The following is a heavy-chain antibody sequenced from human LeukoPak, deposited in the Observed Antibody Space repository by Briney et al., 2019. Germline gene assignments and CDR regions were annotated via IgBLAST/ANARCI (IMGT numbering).Heavy chain of an antibody. Sequence: PGGSLRLSCAASGFTFSSYTMSRVRQAPGEGQEWVSAISGSGGSTYYADSVNGRFTISRDNSKNTLYLQMNSLRAEDTAIYYCARTFYADSSLDYWGQGTLVTVSS. CDR2: ISGSGGST. CDR1: GFTFSSYT. CDR3: ARTFYADSSLDY. V-gene: IGHV3-23*01. J-gene: IGHJ4*02. D-gene: IGHD4-17*01.